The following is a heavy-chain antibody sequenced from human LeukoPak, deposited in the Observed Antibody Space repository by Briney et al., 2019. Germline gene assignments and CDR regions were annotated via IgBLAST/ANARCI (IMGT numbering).Heavy chain of an antibody. CDR2: ITANGDWA. D-gene: IGHD4-17*01. V-gene: IGHV3-23*01. CDR1: GLAFSSYA. J-gene: IGHJ3*01. Sequence: GGSLRLSCAASGLAFSSYAMMWLRQAPGKGLEWVSAITANGDWALYADSVKGRFTISRDNSKNTLHLQMSSLRAEDTAVYYCAKDPNGDYIGAFDFWGLGTMVTVSS. CDR3: AKDPNGDYIGAFDF.